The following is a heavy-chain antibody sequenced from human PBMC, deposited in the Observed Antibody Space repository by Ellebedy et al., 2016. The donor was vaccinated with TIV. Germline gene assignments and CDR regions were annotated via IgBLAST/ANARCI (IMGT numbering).Heavy chain of an antibody. CDR2: ISYDGSNK. J-gene: IGHJ4*02. V-gene: IGHV3-30*03. CDR3: ARGGNWNFDL. CDR1: GFTFSSYG. D-gene: IGHD1-1*01. Sequence: GGSLRLSCAASGFTFSSYGMHWVRQAPGKGLEWLAFISYDGSNKYYADSVKGRFTISRDSSKNTLYLQMSSLRAEDTAVYYCARGGNWNFDLWGQGTLVAVSS.